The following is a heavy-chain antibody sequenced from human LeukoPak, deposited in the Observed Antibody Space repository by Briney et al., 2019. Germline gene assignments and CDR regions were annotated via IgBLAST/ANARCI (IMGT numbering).Heavy chain of an antibody. Sequence: SETLSLTCTVSGGSISNYYWSWIRQPPGKGLEWIGYIYYSGSTNYNPSLESRVTISVDTSKNQFSLKLSSVTAADTAVYYCARTITIFGALGYFDYWGQGTLVTVSS. CDR3: ARTITIFGALGYFDY. CDR1: GGSISNYY. J-gene: IGHJ4*02. D-gene: IGHD3-3*01. V-gene: IGHV4-59*08. CDR2: IYYSGST.